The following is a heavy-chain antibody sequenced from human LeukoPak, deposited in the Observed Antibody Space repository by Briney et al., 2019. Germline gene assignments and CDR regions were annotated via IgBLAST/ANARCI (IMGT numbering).Heavy chain of an antibody. D-gene: IGHD1-1*01. CDR2: IYYVGTT. Sequence: SETLSLTCTVSGGSISSINYYWGWIRQAPGRGLECIGNIYYVGTTYYNPSLRSRVTISVDTSKNQFSLKLSSVTAADTAVYYCARGPFSGSPRGYFDYWGQGTLVTVSS. CDR3: ARGPFSGSPRGYFDY. J-gene: IGHJ4*02. CDR1: GGSISSINYY. V-gene: IGHV4-39*07.